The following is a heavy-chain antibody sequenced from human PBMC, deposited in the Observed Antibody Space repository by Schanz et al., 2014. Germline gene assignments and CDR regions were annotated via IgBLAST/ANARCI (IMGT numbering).Heavy chain of an antibody. CDR1: GFIFSSYG. D-gene: IGHD6-13*01. V-gene: IGHV3-33*01. CDR2: IWYDGSNK. CDR3: ARVRRRIATPSTPEVRNYYYNAMDV. J-gene: IGHJ6*02. Sequence: QVQLVESGGGVVQPGGSLRLSCAASGFIFSSYGLHWVRQAPGKGLEWVAFIWYDGSNKYYADSVKGRFTISRDNSKNTLYLQMNSLRAEDTTVYYCARVRRRIATPSTPEVRNYYYNAMDVWGQGTTDNV.